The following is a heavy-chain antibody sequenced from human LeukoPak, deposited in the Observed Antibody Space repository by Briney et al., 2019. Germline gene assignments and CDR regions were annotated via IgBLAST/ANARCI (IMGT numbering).Heavy chain of an antibody. CDR1: GYTFTSYG. CDR2: ISAYNGNT. Sequence: ASVKVSCKASGYTFTSYGISWVRQAPGQGLEWMGWISAYNGNTNYAQKLQGRVTMTTDTSTSTAYMELRSLRSEDTAVYYCASRLTYDFREDYWGQGTLVTVSS. J-gene: IGHJ4*02. V-gene: IGHV1-18*01. CDR3: ASRLTYDFREDY. D-gene: IGHD3-3*01.